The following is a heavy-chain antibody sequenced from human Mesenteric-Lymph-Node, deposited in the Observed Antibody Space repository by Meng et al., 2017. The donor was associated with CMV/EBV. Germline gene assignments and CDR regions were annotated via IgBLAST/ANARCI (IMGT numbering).Heavy chain of an antibody. Sequence: GGPLRLSCAASGFTFSDYYMSWIRQAPGKGLEWVSYISSSGSTIYYADSVKGRFTISRDNAKNSLYLQMNSLRAEDTAVYYCARDPPKTERFLDAFDIWGQGTMVTVSS. D-gene: IGHD3-3*01. CDR3: ARDPPKTERFLDAFDI. CDR1: GFTFSDYY. CDR2: ISSSGSTI. J-gene: IGHJ3*02. V-gene: IGHV3-11*01.